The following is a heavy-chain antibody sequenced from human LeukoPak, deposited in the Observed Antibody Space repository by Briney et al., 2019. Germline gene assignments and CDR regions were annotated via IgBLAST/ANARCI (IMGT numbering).Heavy chain of an antibody. D-gene: IGHD3-22*01. CDR2: IYYSGST. CDR3: ARDRILPKYYYDSSGYPRNAFDI. J-gene: IGHJ3*02. CDR1: GGSIRSYY. V-gene: IGHV4-59*01. Sequence: SETLSLTCTVSGGSIRSYYWSWIRQPPGKGLEWIGYIYYSGSTNYNPSLKSRVTISVDTSKNQFSLKLSSVTAADTAVYYCARDRILPKYYYDSSGYPRNAFDIWGQGTMVTVSS.